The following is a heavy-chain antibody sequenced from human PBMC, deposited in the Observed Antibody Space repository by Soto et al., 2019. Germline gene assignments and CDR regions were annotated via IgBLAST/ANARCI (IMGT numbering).Heavy chain of an antibody. V-gene: IGHV3-30-3*01. Sequence: QVQLVESGGGVVQPGRSLRLSCAASGFTFSSYAMHWVRQAPGKGLEWVAVISYDGSNKYYADSVKGRFTISRDNSKNTLYLQMNSLRAEDTAVYYCARDRGWLRYFDWQDQGWFDPWGQGTLVTVSS. CDR3: ARDRGWLRYFDWQDQGWFDP. J-gene: IGHJ5*02. D-gene: IGHD3-9*01. CDR2: ISYDGSNK. CDR1: GFTFSSYA.